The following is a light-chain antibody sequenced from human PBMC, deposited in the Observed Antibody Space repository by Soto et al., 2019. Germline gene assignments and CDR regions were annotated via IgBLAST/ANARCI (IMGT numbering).Light chain of an antibody. J-gene: IGLJ1*01. Sequence: QSALTQPASVSGSPGQSMTISCTGSSSDVGGYHYVSWYQQHAGKAPKLIIYQVSHRPSGVSDRFSGSKSGNTASLTISGLQGEDEATYYCSSFASTHTYVFGTGTKVTVL. V-gene: IGLV2-14*03. CDR2: QVS. CDR1: SSDVGGYHY. CDR3: SSFASTHTYV.